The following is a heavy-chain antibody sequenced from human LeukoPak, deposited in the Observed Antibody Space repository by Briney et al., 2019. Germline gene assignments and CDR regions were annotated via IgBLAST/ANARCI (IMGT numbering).Heavy chain of an antibody. CDR3: ARDSRSSSSTFYYYYGMDV. D-gene: IGHD6-6*01. J-gene: IGHJ6*02. Sequence: GGSLRLSCAASGFTFSSYSMNWVRQAPGKGLEWVSSISSSSSYIYYADSVKGRFTISRDNAKNSLYLQMNSLRAEDTAVYYCARDSRSSSSTFYYYYGMDVWGQGTTVTVSS. V-gene: IGHV3-21*01. CDR2: ISSSSSYI. CDR1: GFTFSSYS.